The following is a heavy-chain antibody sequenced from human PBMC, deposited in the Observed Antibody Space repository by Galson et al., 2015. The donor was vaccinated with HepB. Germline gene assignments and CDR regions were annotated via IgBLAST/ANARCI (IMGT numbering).Heavy chain of an antibody. V-gene: IGHV1-46*01. D-gene: IGHD3-10*01. CDR2: INPSGGST. CDR1: GYTFTSYY. Sequence: SVKVSCKASGYTFTSYYMHWVRQAPGQGLEWMGIINPSGGSTSYAQKFQGRVTMTRDTSTSTVYMELSSLRSEDTAVYYCARDPVSGPYGSGIHSVGGHDYWGQGTLVTVSS. J-gene: IGHJ4*02. CDR3: ARDPVSGPYGSGIHSVGGHDY.